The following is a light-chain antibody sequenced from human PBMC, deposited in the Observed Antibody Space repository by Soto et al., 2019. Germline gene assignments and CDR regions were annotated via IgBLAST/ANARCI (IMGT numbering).Light chain of an antibody. CDR2: EVS. J-gene: IGLJ1*01. CDR3: SSYTSSSTLGYV. V-gene: IGLV2-14*01. CDR1: SSDVGGYNY. Sequence: QSALTQPASVSGSPGQSITISCTGTSSDVGGYNYVSWYQQHPGKAPKLMIYEVSNRPSGVSNRFSGSKSGNTASLTISGLQAEDEVDYYCSSYTSSSTLGYVFGTGTKLTVL.